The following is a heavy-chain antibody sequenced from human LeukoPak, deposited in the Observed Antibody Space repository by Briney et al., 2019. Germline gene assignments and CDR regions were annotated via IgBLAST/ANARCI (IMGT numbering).Heavy chain of an antibody. CDR3: TTAREYDFWSGYPFDY. J-gene: IGHJ4*02. D-gene: IGHD3-3*01. V-gene: IGHV3-15*01. CDR1: GFTYSNAW. CDR2: IKSKTDGGTT. Sequence: TGGSLRLSCAASGFTYSNAWMSWVRQAPGKGLEWVGRIKSKTDGGTTDYAAPVKGRFTISRDDSKNTLYLQMNSLKTEDTAVYYCTTAREYDFWSGYPFDYWGQGTLVTVSS.